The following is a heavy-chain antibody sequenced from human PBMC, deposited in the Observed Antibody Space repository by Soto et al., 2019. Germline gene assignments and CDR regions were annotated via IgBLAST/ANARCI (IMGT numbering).Heavy chain of an antibody. Sequence: SVKFSCTSSGFTFKRSGLQWVRQARGQRLEWIGWIVVGSGNTNYAQKFQERVTITRDMSTSTAYMELSSLRSEDTAVYYCAADGAVAGTSYWGQGNLVTGSS. CDR1: GFTFKRSG. D-gene: IGHD6-19*01. V-gene: IGHV1-58*01. CDR3: AADGAVAGTSY. CDR2: IVVGSGNT. J-gene: IGHJ4*02.